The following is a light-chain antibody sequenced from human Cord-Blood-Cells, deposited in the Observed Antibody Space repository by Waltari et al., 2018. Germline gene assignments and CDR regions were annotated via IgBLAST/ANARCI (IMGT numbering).Light chain of an antibody. CDR2: DVS. Sequence: QSALTQPRSVSGSPGPSVTISCTGTSSDVGGYNYVSWYQQHTGKAPKLMIYDVSKRPSGVPDRFSGSKSGNTASLTISGLQAEDEADYYCCSYAGSYTYVFGTGTKVTVL. J-gene: IGLJ1*01. CDR3: CSYAGSYTYV. CDR1: SSDVGGYNY. V-gene: IGLV2-11*01.